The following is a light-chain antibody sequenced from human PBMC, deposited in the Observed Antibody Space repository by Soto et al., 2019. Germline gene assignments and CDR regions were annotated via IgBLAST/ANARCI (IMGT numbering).Light chain of an antibody. CDR3: SSYTSSTLYF. CDR1: SSDVGGYNY. Sequence: QSALTQPASVSGSPGQSITISCTGTSSDVGGYNYVSWYQQHPGKAPKLMIYDVSNRPSGVSNRFSGSKSGNTAPLTIPGLQAEDEADYYGSSYTSSTLYFFGTGTKVPVL. CDR2: DVS. J-gene: IGLJ1*01. V-gene: IGLV2-14*01.